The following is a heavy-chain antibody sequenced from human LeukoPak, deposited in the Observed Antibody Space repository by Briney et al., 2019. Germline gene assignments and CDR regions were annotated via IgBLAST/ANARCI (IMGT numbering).Heavy chain of an antibody. Sequence: SETLSLTCTVSGGSISSYYWSWIRQLAGKGLEWIGRIYTSGSTNYNPSLKSRVTMSVDTSKNQFSLELSSVTAADTAVYYCARIGWNDYIWWFDPWGQGTLVTVSS. CDR3: ARIGWNDYIWWFDP. CDR1: GGSISSYY. J-gene: IGHJ5*02. D-gene: IGHD1-1*01. V-gene: IGHV4-4*07. CDR2: IYTSGST.